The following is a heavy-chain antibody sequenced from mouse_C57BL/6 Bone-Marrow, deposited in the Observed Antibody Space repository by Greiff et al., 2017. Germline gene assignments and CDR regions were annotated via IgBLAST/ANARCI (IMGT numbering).Heavy chain of an antibody. D-gene: IGHD3-2*02. CDR1: GFTFKNSY. V-gene: IGHV14-3*01. J-gene: IGHJ4*01. CDR3: ARSSGYHDDAMDY. CDR2: IDPANGNT. Sequence: VQLQQPVAELVRPGASVKLSCTASGFTFKNSYMHWVKQRPEQGLEWIGMIDPANGNTKYDPKFQGKATITADKSSTTAYLQLSSLTSEDTAIYYCARSSGYHDDAMDYWGQGTSVTVSS.